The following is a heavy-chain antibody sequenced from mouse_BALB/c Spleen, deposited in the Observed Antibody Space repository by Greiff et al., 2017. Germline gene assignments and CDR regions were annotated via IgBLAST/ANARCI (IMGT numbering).Heavy chain of an antibody. J-gene: IGHJ2*01. CDR2: IYPYHGGT. D-gene: IGHD1-2*01. Sequence: EVQLLQSGPELVKPGASVKISCKASGYTFTDYNMHWVKQSHGTSLEWIGYIYPYHGGTGYNQKFKSKATLTVDNSASTAYMELRRLTSEDSAVYYCARGRFTTAFPDYWGQGTTLTVAS. V-gene: IGHV1S29*02. CDR1: GYTFTDYN. CDR3: ARGRFTTAFPDY.